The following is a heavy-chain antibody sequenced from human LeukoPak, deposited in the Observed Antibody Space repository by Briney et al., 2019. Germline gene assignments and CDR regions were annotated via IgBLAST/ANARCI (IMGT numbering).Heavy chain of an antibody. CDR1: GYTFTSYA. CDR2: INTNTGNP. D-gene: IGHD2-15*01. Sequence: ASVKVSCKASGYTFTSYAMNWVRQAPGQGLEWMGWINTNTGNPTCAQGFTGRFVFSLDTSVSTAYLQINNLKAEDTAVFYCARLVDCSGGSCYAFDYWGQGTLVTVSS. CDR3: ARLVDCSGGSCYAFDY. V-gene: IGHV7-4-1*02. J-gene: IGHJ4*02.